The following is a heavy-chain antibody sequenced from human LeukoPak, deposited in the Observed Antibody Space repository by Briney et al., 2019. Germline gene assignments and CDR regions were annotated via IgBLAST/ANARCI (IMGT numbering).Heavy chain of an antibody. CDR3: ARDPSTSY. Sequence: SQTLSLTCAVSGGSISSGGYSWSWIRQPPGKGLEWIGYIYHSGSTYYNPSLKSRVTISVDRSKNQFSLKLSSVTAADTAVYYCARDPSTSYWGQGTLVTVSS. J-gene: IGHJ4*02. CDR1: GGSISSGGYS. D-gene: IGHD2/OR15-2a*01. CDR2: IYHSGST. V-gene: IGHV4-30-2*01.